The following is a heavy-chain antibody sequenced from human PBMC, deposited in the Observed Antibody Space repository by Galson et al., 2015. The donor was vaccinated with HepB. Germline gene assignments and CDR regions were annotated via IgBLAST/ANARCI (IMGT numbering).Heavy chain of an antibody. CDR2: IWYDGSNK. CDR3: ARDIEDIVVGYYYYGMDV. V-gene: IGHV3-33*01. CDR1: GFTFSSYG. J-gene: IGHJ6*02. D-gene: IGHD2-2*01. Sequence: SLRLSCAASGFTFSSYGMHWVRQAPGKGLEWVAVIWYDGSNKYYADSVKGRFTISRDNSKNTLYLQMNSLRAEDTAVYYCARDIEDIVVGYYYYGMDVWGQGTTVTVSS.